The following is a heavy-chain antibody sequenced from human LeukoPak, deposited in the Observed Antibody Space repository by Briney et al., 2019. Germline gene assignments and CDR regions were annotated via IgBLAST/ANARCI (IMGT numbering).Heavy chain of an antibody. D-gene: IGHD6-13*01. CDR3: ARGRASSSWFDP. J-gene: IGHJ5*02. V-gene: IGHV4-34*01. CDR1: GGSISSYY. CDR2: INHSGST. Sequence: PSETLSLTCTVSGGSISSYYWSWIRQPPGKGLEWIGEINHSGSTNYNPSLKSRVTISVDTSKNQFSLKLSSVTAADTAVYYCARGRASSSWFDPWGQGTLVTVSS.